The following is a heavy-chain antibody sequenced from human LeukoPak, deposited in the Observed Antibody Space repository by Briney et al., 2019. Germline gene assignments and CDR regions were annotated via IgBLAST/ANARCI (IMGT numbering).Heavy chain of an antibody. CDR3: ASSRDGYNSLDY. D-gene: IGHD5-24*01. V-gene: IGHV4-59*01. J-gene: IGHJ4*02. CDR2: IYYSGST. CDR1: GGSISSYY. Sequence: SETLSLTXTVSGGSISSYYWSWIRQPPGKGLEWIGYIYYSGSTNYNPSLKSRVTISVDTSKNQFSLKLSSVTAADTAVYYCASSRDGYNSLDYWGQGTLVTVSS.